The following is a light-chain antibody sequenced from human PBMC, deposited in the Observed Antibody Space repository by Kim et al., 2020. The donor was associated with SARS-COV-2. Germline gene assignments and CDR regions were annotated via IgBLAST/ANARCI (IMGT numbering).Light chain of an antibody. CDR1: QSVRSI. CDR3: QQYNNCPPWT. Sequence: SPVERATRSSRASQSVRSILAWYQQKPGQAPRLLIYGASTRSTGIPARFSGSGSGTYVTLTISSLQSEEFADYDGQQYNNCPPWTFGQGTKVDIK. J-gene: IGKJ1*01. V-gene: IGKV3-15*01. CDR2: GAS.